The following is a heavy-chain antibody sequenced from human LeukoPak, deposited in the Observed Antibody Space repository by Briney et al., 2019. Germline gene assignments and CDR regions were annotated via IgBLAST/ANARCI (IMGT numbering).Heavy chain of an antibody. D-gene: IGHD2/OR15-2a*01. J-gene: IGHJ6*02. CDR2: IQQDGSDK. Sequence: PGGSLRLSCATSGFTFSRFYMTWVRQTPGKGLEWVASIQQDGSDKYYVDSVKGRFTISRDNARNSLYLQMNSLRAEDTAVYYCARVGQEYYYGMDVWGQGTTVTVSS. CDR1: GFTFSRFY. V-gene: IGHV3-7*02. CDR3: ARVGQEYYYGMDV.